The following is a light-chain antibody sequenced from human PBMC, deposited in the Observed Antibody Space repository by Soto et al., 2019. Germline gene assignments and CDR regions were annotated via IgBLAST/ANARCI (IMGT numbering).Light chain of an antibody. CDR1: SSDVGGYDY. CDR2: EVT. V-gene: IGLV2-23*02. J-gene: IGLJ3*02. Sequence: QSVLTQPASVSGSPGQSITISCTGTSSDVGGYDYVSWYQQHPGKAPKLMIYEVTNRPSGVSSRFSGSKSGNTASLTISGLQAEDEADYYCCSYAGSSTWVFGGGTKVTVL. CDR3: CSYAGSSTWV.